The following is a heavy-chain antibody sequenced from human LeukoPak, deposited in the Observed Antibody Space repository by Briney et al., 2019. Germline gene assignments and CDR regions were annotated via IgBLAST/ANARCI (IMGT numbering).Heavy chain of an antibody. CDR3: AGSYDYVWGSYRQHFDY. J-gene: IGHJ4*02. V-gene: IGHV3-21*01. CDR2: ISSSSSYI. CDR1: GFTFSSYS. Sequence: GGSLRLSCAASGFTFSSYSMNWVRQAPGKGLEWVSSISSSSSYIYYADSVKGRFTISRDNAKNSLYLQMNSLRAEDTAVYYCAGSYDYVWGSYRQHFDYWGQGTLVTVSS. D-gene: IGHD3-16*02.